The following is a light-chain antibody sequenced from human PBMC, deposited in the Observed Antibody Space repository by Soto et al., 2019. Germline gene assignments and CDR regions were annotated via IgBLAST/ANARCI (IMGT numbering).Light chain of an antibody. CDR3: QQRTYWPWT. CDR1: QSVTNY. CDR2: AAS. Sequence: VVLTQSPATLSLAPGERATLSCRSSQSVTNYSTWYQQHPGQAPRLLIYAASNRATGIPARFSGSGSGTVFTLTISNLEPEDFAVYYCQQRTYWPWTFGQGTKVDIK. V-gene: IGKV3-11*01. J-gene: IGKJ1*01.